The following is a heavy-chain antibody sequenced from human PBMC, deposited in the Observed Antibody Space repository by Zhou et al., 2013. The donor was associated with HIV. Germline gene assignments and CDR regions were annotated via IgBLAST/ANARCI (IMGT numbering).Heavy chain of an antibody. V-gene: IGHV1-69*13. CDR3: ARDLHDCSSTSCYPNWFDP. CDR1: GGTFSSYA. D-gene: IGHD2-2*01. Sequence: QVQLVQSGAEVKKPGSSVKVSCKASGGTFSSYAISWVRQAPGQGLEWMGRIIPIFGTANYAQKFQGRVTITADESTSTAYMELSSLRSEDTAVYYCARDLHDCSSTSCYPNWFDPWGQGTLVTVSS. CDR2: IIPIFGTA. J-gene: IGHJ5*02.